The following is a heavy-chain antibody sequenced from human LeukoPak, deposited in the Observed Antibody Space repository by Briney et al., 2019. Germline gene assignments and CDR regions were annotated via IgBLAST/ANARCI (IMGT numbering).Heavy chain of an antibody. V-gene: IGHV3-9*01. CDR1: GFTFDYYA. D-gene: IGHD5-18*01. CDR2: ISWNSGSI. CDR3: AKDQDTAMGLFDY. Sequence: GRSLRLSSAASGFTFDYYAMHWVRQAPGKGRGWVSGISWNSGSIGYADSVKGRFTISRDNAKNSLYLQMNSLRAEDTALYYCAKDQDTAMGLFDYWGQGTLVTVSS. J-gene: IGHJ4*02.